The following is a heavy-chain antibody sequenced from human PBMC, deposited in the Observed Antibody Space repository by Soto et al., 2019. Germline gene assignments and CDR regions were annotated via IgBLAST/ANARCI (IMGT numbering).Heavy chain of an antibody. D-gene: IGHD6-19*01. CDR1: GFTFISYW. Sequence: GGSLRLSCAASGFTFISYWMHWVLQAPWKGLVWVSRINSDGSSTSYADSVKGRFTISRDNAKNTLYLQMNSLRAEDTAVYYCARDLRGSGWYSDYYYYGMDVWGQGTTVTVSS. CDR2: INSDGSST. J-gene: IGHJ6*02. V-gene: IGHV3-74*01. CDR3: ARDLRGSGWYSDYYYYGMDV.